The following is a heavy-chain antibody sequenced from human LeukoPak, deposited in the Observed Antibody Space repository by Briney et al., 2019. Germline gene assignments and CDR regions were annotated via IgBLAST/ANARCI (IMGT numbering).Heavy chain of an antibody. Sequence: ASVKVSCKASGYTFTSYGISWVRQAPGQGLEWMGWISAYNGNTNYAQKLQGRVTLTTDTSTSTAYMELRRLGSDDTAVYYCARDFPAAAGIHTYMDVWGKGTTVTISS. J-gene: IGHJ6*03. CDR1: GYTFTSYG. V-gene: IGHV1-18*01. CDR3: ARDFPAAAGIHTYMDV. D-gene: IGHD6-13*01. CDR2: ISAYNGNT.